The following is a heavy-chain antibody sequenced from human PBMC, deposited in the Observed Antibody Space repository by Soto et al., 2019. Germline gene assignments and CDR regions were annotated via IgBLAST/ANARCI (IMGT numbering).Heavy chain of an antibody. D-gene: IGHD2-15*01. J-gene: IGHJ6*02. CDR3: ARRAYCSGGSCYSGLVFDYYGMDV. CDR2: ISSSGSTI. Sequence: GGSLRLSCAASGFTFSSYEMNWVRQAPGKGLEWVSYISSSGSTIYYADSVKGRFTISRDNAKNSLYLQMNSLRAEDTAVYYCARRAYCSGGSCYSGLVFDYYGMDVWGQGTTVTVSS. CDR1: GFTFSSYE. V-gene: IGHV3-48*03.